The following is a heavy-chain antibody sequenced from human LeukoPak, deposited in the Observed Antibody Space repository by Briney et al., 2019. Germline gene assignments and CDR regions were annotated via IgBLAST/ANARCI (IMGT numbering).Heavy chain of an antibody. D-gene: IGHD4-23*01. J-gene: IGHJ3*02. V-gene: IGHV4-30-2*01. CDR2: IYHSGST. CDR3: AGGVVTAALDAFDI. Sequence: HPSETLSLTCTVSGGSISSGGYYWSWIRQPPGKGLEWIGYIYHSGSTYYNPSLKSRVTISVDRSKNQFSLKLSSVTAADTAVYYCAGGVVTAALDAFDIWGQGTMVTVSS. CDR1: GGSISSGGYY.